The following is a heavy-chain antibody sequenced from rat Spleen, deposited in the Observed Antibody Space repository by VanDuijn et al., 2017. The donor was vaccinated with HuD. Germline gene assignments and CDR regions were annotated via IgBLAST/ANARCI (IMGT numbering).Heavy chain of an antibody. V-gene: IGHV5-20*01. CDR2: ISYDGNST. Sequence: EVQLVESGGGLVQPGRSMKLSCAALGFTFSDYYMAWVRQAPTKGLEWVATISYDGNSTYYRDSVKGRFTISRDNAKNTQYLQMDSLRSEDTATYYCTTGDYWGQGVMVTVSS. CDR1: GFTFSDYY. J-gene: IGHJ2*01. CDR3: TTGDY.